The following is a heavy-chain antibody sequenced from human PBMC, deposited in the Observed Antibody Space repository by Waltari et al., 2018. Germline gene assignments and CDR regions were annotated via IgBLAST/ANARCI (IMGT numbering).Heavy chain of an antibody. J-gene: IGHJ4*02. V-gene: IGHV3-73*02. D-gene: IGHD6-13*01. CDR2: IRSKANSYAT. Sequence: EVQLVESGGGLVQPGGSLKLSCAASGFTFSGSAMHWVRQASGKGLEWVGRIRSKANSYATAYAASVKGRFTISRDDSKNTAYLQMNSLKTEDTAVYYCTRPEPYLAGAGTDWGQGTLVTVSS. CDR3: TRPEPYLAGAGTD. CDR1: GFTFSGSA.